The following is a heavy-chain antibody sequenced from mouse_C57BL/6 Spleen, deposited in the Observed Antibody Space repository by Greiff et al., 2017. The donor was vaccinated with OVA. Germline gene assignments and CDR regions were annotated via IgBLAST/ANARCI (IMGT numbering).Heavy chain of an antibody. CDR3: AREGGLRGGFAY. V-gene: IGHV1-26*01. CDR2: INPNNGGT. Sequence: VQLQQSGPELVKPGASVKISCKASGYTFTDYYMNWVKQSHGKSLEWIGDINPNNGGTSYNQKFKGKATLTVDKSSSTAYMELRSLTSEDSAVYYCAREGGLRGGFAYWGQGTLVTVSA. J-gene: IGHJ3*01. CDR1: GYTFTDYY. D-gene: IGHD2-4*01.